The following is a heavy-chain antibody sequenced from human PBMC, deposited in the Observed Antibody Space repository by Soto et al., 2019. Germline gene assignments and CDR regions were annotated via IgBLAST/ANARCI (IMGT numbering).Heavy chain of an antibody. Sequence: QVQLVQSGAEVKKPGASVKVSCKASGYTFTGYYMHWVRQAPGQGLEWMGWINPNSGGTNYAQKFQGWVTMTRDTSISTAYMELSRLRSEDTAVYYCARYSDYGDYSDDFDIWGQGTMVTVSS. CDR1: GYTFTGYY. J-gene: IGHJ3*02. V-gene: IGHV1-2*04. D-gene: IGHD4-17*01. CDR2: INPNSGGT. CDR3: ARYSDYGDYSDDFDI.